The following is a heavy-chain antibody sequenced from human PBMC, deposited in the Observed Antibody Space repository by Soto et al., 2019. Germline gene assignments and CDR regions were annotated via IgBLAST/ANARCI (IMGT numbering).Heavy chain of an antibody. CDR3: VMVDNYVTPTPQYV. CDR2: ISPYTGNT. CDR1: GYIFVNYG. V-gene: IGHV1-18*01. D-gene: IGHD3-16*01. Sequence: QVQLVQSGDEVKKPGASVKVSCKASGYIFVNYGIAWVRQAPGQVLEWMGWISPYTGNTHSATKVQGRLTMTTDTSTSTAYMDLGSLTSDDTAVYYCVMVDNYVTPTPQYVWGQGTTVTVSS. J-gene: IGHJ6*02.